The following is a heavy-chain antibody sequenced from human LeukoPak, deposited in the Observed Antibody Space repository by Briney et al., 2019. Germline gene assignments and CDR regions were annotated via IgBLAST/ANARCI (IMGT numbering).Heavy chain of an antibody. CDR2: ISGSGSTK. CDR1: GGSFSDYY. Sequence: LSLTCAVYGGSFSDYYMSWIRQTPGKGLEWVSYISGSGSTKDYADSVKGRVTISRDNAKNSLYLQMNSLRADDTAVYYCARETRTTFYDYWGQGSLVTVSS. CDR3: ARETRTTFYDY. D-gene: IGHD1-1*01. V-gene: IGHV3-11*01. J-gene: IGHJ4*02.